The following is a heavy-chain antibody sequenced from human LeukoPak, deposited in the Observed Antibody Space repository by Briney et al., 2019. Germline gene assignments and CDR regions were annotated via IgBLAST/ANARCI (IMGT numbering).Heavy chain of an antibody. J-gene: IGHJ4*02. Sequence: GGSLRLSCAASEFDFSSHAMTWVRQAPGKGLEWVSAISISGSKTYYADSVKGRFTISRDNSKNTLYLQMNSLRAEDTAVYYCAKSQGKNFDYWGQGTLVTVSS. CDR3: AKSQGKNFDY. CDR1: EFDFSSHA. CDR2: ISISGSKT. V-gene: IGHV3-23*01. D-gene: IGHD3-10*01.